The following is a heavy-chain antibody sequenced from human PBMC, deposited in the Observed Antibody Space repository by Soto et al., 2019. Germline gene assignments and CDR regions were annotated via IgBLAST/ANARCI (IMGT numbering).Heavy chain of an antibody. CDR1: GFTFSSYA. D-gene: IGHD5-18*01. CDR2: ISGSGGST. CDR3: AKVTAMVRFDY. J-gene: IGHJ4*02. Sequence: GSLRLSCAASGFTFSSYAMSWVRQAPGKGLEWVSTISGSGGSTYYADSVKGRFTISRDNSNNTLYLQMNSLRAEDTAVYYCAKVTAMVRFDYWGQGTLVTVSS. V-gene: IGHV3-23*01.